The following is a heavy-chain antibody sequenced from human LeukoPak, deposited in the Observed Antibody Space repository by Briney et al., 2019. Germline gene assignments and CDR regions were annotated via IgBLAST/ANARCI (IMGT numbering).Heavy chain of an antibody. V-gene: IGHV3-53*01. D-gene: IGHD5-24*01. J-gene: IGHJ4*02. Sequence: GGSLRPSCAASGFSVSRNYMSWVRQAPGKGLEWVSVIYSGGSTYYADSVKGRFTISRDNSKNTLYLQMNSLRAEDTAVYYCARVAYQGDGYWGQGTLVTVSS. CDR1: GFSVSRNY. CDR2: IYSGGST. CDR3: ARVAYQGDGY.